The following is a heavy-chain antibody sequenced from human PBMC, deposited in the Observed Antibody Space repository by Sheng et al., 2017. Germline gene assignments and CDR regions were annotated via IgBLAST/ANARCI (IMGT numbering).Heavy chain of an antibody. D-gene: IGHD2-2*01. CDR2: ISSSGSYI. CDR3: AKGSCSSTNCPYGMDV. J-gene: IGHJ6*02. Sequence: EVQLVESGGGLVKSGGSLRLSCAGSGFTFSDYSMHWVRLTPGEGLEWVSSISSSGSYISYADSLKGRFTISRDNAKNSVYLQLNSLRAEDTALYYCAKGSCSSTNCPYGMDVWGQGTTVTVSS. V-gene: IGHV3-21*02. CDR1: GFTFSDYS.